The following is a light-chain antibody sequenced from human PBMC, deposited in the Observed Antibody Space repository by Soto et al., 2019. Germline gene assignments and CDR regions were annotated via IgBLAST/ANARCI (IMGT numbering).Light chain of an antibody. CDR3: QQSYSTPRT. CDR2: AAS. CDR1: QSIXSY. J-gene: IGKJ1*01. Sequence: DIQMTQSPXSLSASXGXRVTITCRASQSIXSYLNWYQQKPGKAPKLLIYAASSLQSGVPSRFSGSGSGTDFTLTISSLXPEDFATYYCQQSYSTPRTFGQGTKVEIK. V-gene: IGKV1-39*01.